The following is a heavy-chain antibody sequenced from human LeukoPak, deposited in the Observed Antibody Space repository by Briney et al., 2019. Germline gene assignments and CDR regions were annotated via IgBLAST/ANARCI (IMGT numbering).Heavy chain of an antibody. CDR3: AREEAPYGQYYFDY. Sequence: EGSVKVSCKASGGTFSSYVISWVRQAPGQGLEWMGRIIPILGIANYAQKFQGRVTITADKSTSTAYMELSSLRSEDTAVYYCAREEAPYGQYYFDYWGQGTLVTVSS. CDR1: GGTFSSYV. J-gene: IGHJ4*02. D-gene: IGHD4-11*01. V-gene: IGHV1-69*04. CDR2: IIPILGIA.